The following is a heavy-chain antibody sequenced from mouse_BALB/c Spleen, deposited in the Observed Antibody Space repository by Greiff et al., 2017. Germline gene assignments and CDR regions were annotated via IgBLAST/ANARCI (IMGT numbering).Heavy chain of an antibody. D-gene: IGHD1-1*01. CDR1: GFAFSSYD. CDR3: ARPNYYGSILYYAMDY. Sequence: EVKLMESGGGLVKPGGSLKLSCAASGFAFSSYDMSWVRQTPEKRLEWVAYISSGGGSTYYPDTVKGRFTISRDNAKNTLYLQMSSLKSEDTAMYYCARPNYYGSILYYAMDYWGQGTSVTVSS. J-gene: IGHJ4*01. V-gene: IGHV5-12-1*01. CDR2: ISSGGGST.